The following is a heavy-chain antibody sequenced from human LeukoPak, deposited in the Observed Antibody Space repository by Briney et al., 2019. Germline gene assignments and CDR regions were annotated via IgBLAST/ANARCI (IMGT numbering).Heavy chain of an antibody. V-gene: IGHV1-2*02. CDR3: AREPSGTGGYDY. D-gene: IGHD1-26*01. CDR1: GFTFSGYY. J-gene: IGHJ4*02. CDR2: ISPNSGGT. Sequence: APVKPCPTPSGFTFSGYYVLVVRQAPGQGLEWMAWISPNSGGTNYVQKFQGRVTVTRDTSISTDYMEISGLTSDDTALYYCAREPSGTGGYDYWGQGTLVTVSS.